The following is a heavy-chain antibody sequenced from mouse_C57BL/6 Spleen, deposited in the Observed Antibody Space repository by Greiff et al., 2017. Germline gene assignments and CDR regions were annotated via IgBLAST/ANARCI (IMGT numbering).Heavy chain of an antibody. V-gene: IGHV1-74*01. CDR1: GYTFTSYW. CDR2: IHPSDSDT. J-gene: IGHJ4*01. CDR3: EMARYYAMDY. Sequence: VQLQQPGADLVKPGASVKVSCTASGYTFTSYWMHWVRQRPGQGLEWVGRIHPSDSDTNYNQKFKGKATLTVDKSSSTDYMQLSSLTSEDAAVYYCEMARYYAMDYWGQGTSVTVSS.